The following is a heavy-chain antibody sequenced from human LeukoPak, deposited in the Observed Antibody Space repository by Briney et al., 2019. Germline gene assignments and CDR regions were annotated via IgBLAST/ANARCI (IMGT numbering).Heavy chain of an antibody. Sequence: GGSLRLSCAASGFTFSSYSMNWVRQAPGKGLEWVSSISSSSSYIYYADSVKGRFTISRDNAKNSLYLQMNSLRAEDTAVYYCARTLVAATTGYYFDYWGQGTLVTVSS. CDR3: ARTLVAATTGYYFDY. CDR1: GFTFSSYS. J-gene: IGHJ4*02. V-gene: IGHV3-21*01. CDR2: ISSSSSYI. D-gene: IGHD2-15*01.